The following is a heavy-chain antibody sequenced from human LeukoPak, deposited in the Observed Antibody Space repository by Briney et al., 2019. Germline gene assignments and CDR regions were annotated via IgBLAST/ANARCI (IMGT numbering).Heavy chain of an antibody. Sequence: ASVKVSCKTSGYTFSNYDINWVRQAPGQGLEWMGWISAYNGNTNYAQKLQGRVTMTTDTSTSTAYMELRSLRSDDTAVYYCARAGQKHIVATTKLGYCSGGSCYSRAKYYMDVWGKGTTVTVSS. D-gene: IGHD2-15*01. V-gene: IGHV1-18*01. J-gene: IGHJ6*03. CDR3: ARAGQKHIVATTKLGYCSGGSCYSRAKYYMDV. CDR2: ISAYNGNT. CDR1: GYTFSNYD.